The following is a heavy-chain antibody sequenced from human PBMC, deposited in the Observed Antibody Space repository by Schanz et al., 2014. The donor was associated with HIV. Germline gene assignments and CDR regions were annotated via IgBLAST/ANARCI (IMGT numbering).Heavy chain of an antibody. CDR2: IWYDGSHK. Sequence: QVHLVESGGGVVQPGRSLRLSCVASGFTFSSYGMHWVRQAPGKGLEWVAVIWYDGSHKHYADSVKGRFTISRDTSKXXLYLQMNSLRAADTAVYYCARHDYVDHPRYFDFWGQGTLVTVSS. D-gene: IGHD4-17*01. CDR3: ARHDYVDHPRYFDF. V-gene: IGHV3-33*01. J-gene: IGHJ4*02. CDR1: GFTFSSYG.